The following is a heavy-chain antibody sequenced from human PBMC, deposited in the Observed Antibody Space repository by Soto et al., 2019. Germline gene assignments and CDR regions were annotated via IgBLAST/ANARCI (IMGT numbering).Heavy chain of an antibody. CDR1: GCTFDDYA. CDR2: ISWDSGRI. Sequence: EVQLVESGGALVQPGRSLRLSCAASGCTFDDYAMHWVRQPPGKGLEWVSGISWDSGRIGYADSVKGRFTISRDNAKNSLYLQLSSLRAEDTAFYYCAKANQLRFLEWLPSFFDSWGQGTLVTVSS. CDR3: AKANQLRFLEWLPSFFDS. V-gene: IGHV3-9*01. J-gene: IGHJ4*02. D-gene: IGHD3-3*01.